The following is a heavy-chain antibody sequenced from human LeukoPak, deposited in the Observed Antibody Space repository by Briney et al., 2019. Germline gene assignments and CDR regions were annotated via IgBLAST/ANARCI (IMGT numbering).Heavy chain of an antibody. D-gene: IGHD2-8*01. CDR3: AGEVYRPW. Sequence: GGSLRLSCAASGFTFSNYVMTWVRQAPGRGLEWVSVIFSGGTTKYADSVKGRFTISRDNSRNILFLQMNSLKAEDTAIYYCAGEVYRPWWGQGILVTVSS. V-gene: IGHV3-66*01. J-gene: IGHJ4*02. CDR1: GFTFSNYV. CDR2: IFSGGTT.